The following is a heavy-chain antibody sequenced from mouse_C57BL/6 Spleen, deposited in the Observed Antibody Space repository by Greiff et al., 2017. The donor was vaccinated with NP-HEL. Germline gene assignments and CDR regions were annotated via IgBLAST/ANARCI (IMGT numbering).Heavy chain of an antibody. Sequence: QVQLKESGAELARPGASVKMSCKASGYTFTSYTMHWVKQRPGQGLEWIGYINPSSGYTKYNQKFKDKATLTADKSSSTAYMQLSSLTSEDSAVYYCARRGNIYAMDYWGQGTSVTVSS. CDR2: INPSSGYT. V-gene: IGHV1-4*01. J-gene: IGHJ4*01. CDR3: ARRGNIYAMDY. D-gene: IGHD2-1*01. CDR1: GYTFTSYT.